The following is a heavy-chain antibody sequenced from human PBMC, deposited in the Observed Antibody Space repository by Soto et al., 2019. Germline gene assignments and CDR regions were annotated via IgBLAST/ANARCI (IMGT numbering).Heavy chain of an antibody. D-gene: IGHD3-10*01. CDR2: ISGSGGST. CDR1: GFTFSSYA. V-gene: IGHV3-23*01. Sequence: EVQLLESGGGLVQPGGSLRLSCAASGFTFSSYAMSWVRQAPGKGLEWVSAISGSGGSTYYADSVKGRFTISRDNSKNTLYLQMSSLRAEDTAVYYCANHGWSGSGSYFYYWGQGHLVTVSS. J-gene: IGHJ4*02. CDR3: ANHGWSGSGSYFYY.